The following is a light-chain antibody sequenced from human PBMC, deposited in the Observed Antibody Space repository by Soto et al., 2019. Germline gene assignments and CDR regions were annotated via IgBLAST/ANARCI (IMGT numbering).Light chain of an antibody. CDR1: QSVSSY. CDR2: DAS. Sequence: EVLLKQSPGTLSLSPGERATLSCRASQSVSSYLAWYQQKPGQAPRLLIYDASNRATGIPARFSGSGSGTDFTLTISSLEPEDFAVYYCQQRSNWPPVTFGQGTKVDIK. J-gene: IGKJ1*01. CDR3: QQRSNWPPVT. V-gene: IGKV3-11*01.